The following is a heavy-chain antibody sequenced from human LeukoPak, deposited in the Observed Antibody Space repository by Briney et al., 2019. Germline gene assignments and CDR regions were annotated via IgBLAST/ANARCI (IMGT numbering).Heavy chain of an antibody. CDR2: IYYSGST. D-gene: IGHD3-3*01. V-gene: IGHV4-61*01. CDR3: ARDSLTLTYYDFWSGYYTDAFDI. CDR1: GGSVSSGSYY. Sequence: PSETLSLTCTVSGGSVSSGSYYWSWIRQPPGKGLEWIGYIYYSGSTNYNPSLKSRVTISVDTSKNQFSLKLSSVTAADMAVYYCARDSLTLTYYDFWSGYYTDAFDIWGQGTMVTVSS. J-gene: IGHJ3*02.